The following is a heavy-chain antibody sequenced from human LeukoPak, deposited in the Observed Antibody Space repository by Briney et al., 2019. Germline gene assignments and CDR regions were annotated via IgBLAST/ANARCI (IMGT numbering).Heavy chain of an antibody. CDR2: ISSSGSTI. Sequence: GGSLRLSCAASGFTFSDYYMSWIRQAPGKGLEWVSYISSSGSTIYYADSVKGRFTISRDNAKNSLYLQMDSLRAEDTAVYYCARVPYYYDSSGVDYWGQGTLVTVSS. J-gene: IGHJ4*02. D-gene: IGHD3-22*01. CDR1: GFTFSDYY. V-gene: IGHV3-11*01. CDR3: ARVPYYYDSSGVDY.